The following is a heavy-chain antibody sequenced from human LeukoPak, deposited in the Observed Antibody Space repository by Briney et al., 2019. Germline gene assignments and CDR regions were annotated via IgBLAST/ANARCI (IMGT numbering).Heavy chain of an antibody. CDR2: IIPIFGTA. V-gene: IGHV1-69*05. J-gene: IGHJ3*02. CDR3: ARIEAAANDAFDI. Sequence: GASVKVSCKASGGTFSSYAISWVRQAPGQGLEWMGGIIPIFGTANYAQKFQGRVTITTDESTSTAYMELSSLRSEDTAVYYCARIEAAANDAFDIWGQGTMVTVSS. CDR1: GGTFSSYA. D-gene: IGHD6-25*01.